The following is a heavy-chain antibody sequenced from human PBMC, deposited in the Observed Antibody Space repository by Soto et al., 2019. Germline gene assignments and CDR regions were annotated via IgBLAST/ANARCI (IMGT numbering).Heavy chain of an antibody. V-gene: IGHV3-7*03. CDR3: ARDLYDFWSGPRPHLDY. J-gene: IGHJ4*02. Sequence: GGSLRLSCAASGFTFSSYWMSWVRQAPGKGLEWVANIKQDGSEKYYVDSVKGRFTISRDNAKNSLYPQMNSLRAEDTAVYYCARDLYDFWSGPRPHLDYWGQGTLVTVSS. D-gene: IGHD3-3*01. CDR1: GFTFSSYW. CDR2: IKQDGSEK.